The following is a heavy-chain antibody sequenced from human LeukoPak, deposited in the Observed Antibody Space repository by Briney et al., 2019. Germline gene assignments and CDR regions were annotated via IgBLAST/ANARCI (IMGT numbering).Heavy chain of an antibody. Sequence: SETLSLTCTVSGVSTTNGIYYWAWLRQSPGKGVEWVGIVHNFWTTYYNLSLRSRVTMSIDTSKNQFSLRLNSVTAADTAVYYCARHAEYNSGWHFYLDHWGQGILVTVSS. V-gene: IGHV4-39*01. CDR2: VHNFWTT. CDR1: GVSTTNGIYY. D-gene: IGHD6-19*01. J-gene: IGHJ4*02. CDR3: ARHAEYNSGWHFYLDH.